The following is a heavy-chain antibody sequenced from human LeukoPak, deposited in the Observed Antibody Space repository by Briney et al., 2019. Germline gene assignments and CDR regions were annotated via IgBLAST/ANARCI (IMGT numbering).Heavy chain of an antibody. J-gene: IGHJ3*02. CDR2: IDHSGST. V-gene: IGHV4-34*01. D-gene: IGHD6-19*01. Sequence: SETLSLTCAVYGGSFSGYYWSWIRQPPGKGLEWIGEIDHSGSTNYNPSLKSRVTISVDTSKNQFSLKLSSVTAADTAVHYCARGRSGPTHRIAVAGRGTFDIWGQGTMVTVSS. CDR3: ARGRSGPTHRIAVAGRGTFDI. CDR1: GGSFSGYY.